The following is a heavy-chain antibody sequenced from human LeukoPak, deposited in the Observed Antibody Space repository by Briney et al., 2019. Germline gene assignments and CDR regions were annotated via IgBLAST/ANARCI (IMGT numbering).Heavy chain of an antibody. CDR3: VRDLILVWTPGDDFDF. CDR1: GFALSAYG. D-gene: IGHD3-16*01. CDR2: INEDATTI. V-gene: IGHV3-74*01. J-gene: IGHJ4*02. Sequence: GGSLRLSCAASGFALSAYGMHWVRHAPGKGLEWVSRINEDATTITYADSVKGRFIISRDNSKKSLYLQMNTLRAEDTAVYYCVRDLILVWTPGDDFDFWGQGTLVIVSS.